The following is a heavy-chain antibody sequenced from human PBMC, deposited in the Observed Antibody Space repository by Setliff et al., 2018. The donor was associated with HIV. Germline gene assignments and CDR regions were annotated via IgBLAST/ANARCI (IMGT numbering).Heavy chain of an antibody. CDR2: INPNSGGT. CDR3: ARKGTYYDTSGRYFDY. Sequence: ASVKVSCKASGYTFTGYYMHWVRQAPGQGLQWMGWINPNSGGTNYAQKLQGRVTMTRDTSISTAYMELSSLRSDDTAVCYCARKGTYYDTSGRYFDYWGQGTLVTVSS. CDR1: GYTFTGYY. J-gene: IGHJ4*02. V-gene: IGHV1-2*02. D-gene: IGHD3-22*01.